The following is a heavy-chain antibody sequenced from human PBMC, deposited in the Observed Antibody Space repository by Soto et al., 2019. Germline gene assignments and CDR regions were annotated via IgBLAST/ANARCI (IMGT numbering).Heavy chain of an antibody. CDR3: ARESENYYGMDV. Sequence: GGSLRLSCAASGFTFTNHGIHWVRQAPGKGLEWLAVISYDGNKEFYADSVKGRFTISRDNSKNTLYLQMNSLRAEDTAVYYCARESENYYGMDVWGQGTTVTVSS. CDR2: ISYDGNKE. V-gene: IGHV3-30*03. CDR1: GFTFTNHG. J-gene: IGHJ6*02.